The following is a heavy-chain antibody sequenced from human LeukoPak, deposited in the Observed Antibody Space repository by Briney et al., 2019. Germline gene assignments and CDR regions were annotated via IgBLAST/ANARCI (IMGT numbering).Heavy chain of an antibody. J-gene: IGHJ3*02. Sequence: GASVKVSCKASGGTFSSYAISWVRQAPGQGLEWMGGIIPIFGTANYAQKFQGRVTITADESTSTAYMELSSLRSEDTAVYYCARVYDSGGWGGFDIWGQGTMVTVSS. CDR1: GGTFSSYA. D-gene: IGHD3-22*01. V-gene: IGHV1-69*13. CDR2: IIPIFGTA. CDR3: ARVYDSGGWGGFDI.